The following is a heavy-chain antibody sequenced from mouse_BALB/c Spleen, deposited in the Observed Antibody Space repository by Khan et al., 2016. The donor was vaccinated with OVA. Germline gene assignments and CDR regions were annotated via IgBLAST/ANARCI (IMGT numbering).Heavy chain of an antibody. CDR2: INYSGST. Sequence: EVQLQESGPGLVNPSQSLSLTCTVTGYSITSDYAWYWIRQFPGNKLEWMGYINYSGSTNYNPALKSRISITRDTSKNQFFLQLNSVTTEDTATYYCARDGSRYNYAMDYWGQGTSVTVSS. V-gene: IGHV3-2*02. D-gene: IGHD2-3*01. CDR1: GYSITSDYA. J-gene: IGHJ4*01. CDR3: ARDGSRYNYAMDY.